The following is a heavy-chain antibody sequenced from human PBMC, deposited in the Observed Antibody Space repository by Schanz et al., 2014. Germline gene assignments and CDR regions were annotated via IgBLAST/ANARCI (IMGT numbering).Heavy chain of an antibody. V-gene: IGHV1-18*01. CDR2: ISTSNGNT. J-gene: IGHJ4*02. CDR3: ARGGYSSGWYDRDIAHFDY. CDR1: GYTFTDYG. Sequence: QVQLVQSGAAVKRPGASVKVSCKASGYTFTDYGVIWVRQAPGQGLEWMGWISTSNGNTNYIQKLQGRVTMTTDTSTSTAYMELRSLRSDDTAVYYCARGGYSSGWYDRDIAHFDYWGQGTLVTVSS. D-gene: IGHD6-19*01.